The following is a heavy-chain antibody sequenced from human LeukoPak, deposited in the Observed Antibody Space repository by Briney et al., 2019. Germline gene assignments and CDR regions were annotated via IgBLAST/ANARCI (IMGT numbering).Heavy chain of an antibody. J-gene: IGHJ2*01. CDR2: INPNSGGT. V-gene: IGHV1-2*06. Sequence: ASVKVSCKASGYTFTGYHIHWVRQAPGQGLEWMGRINPNSGGTNYAQKFQGRVTMTRDAPISTAYMELSRLRSDDTAVYYCAILRGYFDLWGRGTLVTVSS. CDR3: AILRGYFDL. CDR1: GYTFTGYH.